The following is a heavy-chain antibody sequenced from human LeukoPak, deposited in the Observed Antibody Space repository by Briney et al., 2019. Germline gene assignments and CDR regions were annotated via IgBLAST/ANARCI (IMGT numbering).Heavy chain of an antibody. J-gene: IGHJ6*04. CDR2: ISGSGGTI. CDR3: AELGITMIGGV. CDR1: GFTFSSYA. V-gene: IGHV3-23*01. Sequence: QSGGSLRLSCAASGFTFSSYAMSWVRQAPGKGLEWVSAISGSGGTIYYADSVKGRFTISRDNAKNSLYLQMNSLRAEDTAVYYCAELGITMIGGVWGKGTTVTISS. D-gene: IGHD3-10*02.